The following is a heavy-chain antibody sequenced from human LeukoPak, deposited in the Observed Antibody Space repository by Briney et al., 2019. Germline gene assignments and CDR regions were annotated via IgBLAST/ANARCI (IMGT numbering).Heavy chain of an antibody. CDR1: GGSISSYY. Sequence: SETLSLTCTVSGGSISSYYWSWIRQPPGKGLEWIGYIYYSGSTYYNPSLKSRVTISVDTSKNQFSLKLSSVTAADTAVYYCASSKLFQDAFDIWGQGTMVTVSS. CDR3: ASSKLFQDAFDI. CDR2: IYYSGST. J-gene: IGHJ3*02. V-gene: IGHV4-59*04. D-gene: IGHD4-23*01.